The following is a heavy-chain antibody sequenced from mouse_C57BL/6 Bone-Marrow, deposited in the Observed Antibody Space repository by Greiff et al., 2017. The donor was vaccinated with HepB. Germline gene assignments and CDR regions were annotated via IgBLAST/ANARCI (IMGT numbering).Heavy chain of an antibody. CDR1: GYSITSGYY. V-gene: IGHV3-6*01. CDR3: ARERMDY. J-gene: IGHJ4*01. CDR2: ISYDGSN. Sequence: EVKLMESGPGLVKPSQSLSLTCSVTGYSITSGYYWNWIRQFPGNKLEWMGYISYDGSNNYNPSLKNRISITRDTSKNQFFLKLNSVTTEDTATYYCARERMDYWGQGTSVTVSS.